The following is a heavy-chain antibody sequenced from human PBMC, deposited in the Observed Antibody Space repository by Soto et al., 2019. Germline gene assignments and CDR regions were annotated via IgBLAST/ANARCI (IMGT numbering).Heavy chain of an antibody. CDR1: GVTFSSYS. CDR3: ARGRIYYDSSGYYPDY. J-gene: IGHJ4*02. Sequence: GGSLRLSCPASGVTFSSYSMNWVRQAPGKGLEWVSSISRSRNYIYYADSVKGRFTSSRDNAKNSLYLQMNSLRAEDTAVDYCARGRIYYDSSGYYPDYWGQGTLVTVSS. V-gene: IGHV3-21*01. D-gene: IGHD3-22*01. CDR2: ISRSRNYI.